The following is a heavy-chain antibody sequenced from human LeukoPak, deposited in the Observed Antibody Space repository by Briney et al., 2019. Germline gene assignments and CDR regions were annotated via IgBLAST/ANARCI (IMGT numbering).Heavy chain of an antibody. Sequence: PGGSLRLSCAASGFTFSSYSMNWVRQAPGKGLEWVAVIWYDGSNKYYADSVKGRFTISRDNSKNTLYLQMNSLRAEDTAVYYCARSNRLLPFDYWGQGTLVTVSS. CDR2: IWYDGSNK. D-gene: IGHD3-10*01. CDR1: GFTFSSYS. CDR3: ARSNRLLPFDY. J-gene: IGHJ4*02. V-gene: IGHV3-33*08.